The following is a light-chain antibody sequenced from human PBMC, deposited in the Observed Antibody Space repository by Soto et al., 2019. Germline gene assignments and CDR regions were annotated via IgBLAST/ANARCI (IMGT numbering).Light chain of an antibody. V-gene: IGKV1-9*01. J-gene: IGKJ4*01. Sequence: IQLTQSPSSLSASVGDSVTITCRASQGISRYLAWYQQKTGRAPQILISAASTLQSGVPSRFSGSGSWTHFTLVISSLQPEDVSTYYCQQLNTYPVTFGGGTKVDIK. CDR3: QQLNTYPVT. CDR2: AAS. CDR1: QGISRY.